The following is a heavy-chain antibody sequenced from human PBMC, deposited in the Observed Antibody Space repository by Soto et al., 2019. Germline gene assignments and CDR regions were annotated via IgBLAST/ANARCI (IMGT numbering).Heavy chain of an antibody. Sequence: PGESLKISCKGSGYSFTSYWISWVRQMPGKGLEWMGRIDPSDSYTNYSPSFQGHVTISADKSISTAYLQWSSLKASDTAMYYCARLPDYYDSSGYHVRYFDYWGQGTLVTVSS. V-gene: IGHV5-10-1*01. CDR1: GYSFTSYW. J-gene: IGHJ4*02. CDR3: ARLPDYYDSSGYHVRYFDY. D-gene: IGHD3-22*01. CDR2: IDPSDSYT.